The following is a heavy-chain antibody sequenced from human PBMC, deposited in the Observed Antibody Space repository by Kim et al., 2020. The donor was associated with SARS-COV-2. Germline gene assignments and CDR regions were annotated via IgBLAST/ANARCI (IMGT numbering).Heavy chain of an antibody. J-gene: IGHJ4*02. D-gene: IGHD4-17*01. V-gene: IGHV3-33*01. Sequence: YADSVKGRLTISRDNSKNTLYLQMNSLRAEDTAVYYCARHGVSVGDAFDYWGQGTLVTVSS. CDR3: ARHGVSVGDAFDY.